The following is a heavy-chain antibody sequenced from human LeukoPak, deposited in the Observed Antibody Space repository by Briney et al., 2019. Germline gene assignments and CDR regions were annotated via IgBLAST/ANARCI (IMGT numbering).Heavy chain of an antibody. V-gene: IGHV1-2*02. Sequence: GASVKVSCKASGYTFTGYYMRWVRQAPGQGLEWMGWINPNSGGTNYAQKFQGRVTMTRDTSISTAYMELSRLRSDDTAVYYCARVGYYYDSSGYRYFDYWGQGTLVTVSS. J-gene: IGHJ4*02. CDR3: ARVGYYYDSSGYRYFDY. CDR1: GYTFTGYY. D-gene: IGHD3-22*01. CDR2: INPNSGGT.